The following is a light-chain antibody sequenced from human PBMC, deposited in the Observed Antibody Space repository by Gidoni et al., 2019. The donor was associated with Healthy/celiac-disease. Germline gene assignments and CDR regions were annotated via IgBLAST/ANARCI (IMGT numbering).Light chain of an antibody. CDR3: QQYNNWWWT. V-gene: IGKV3-15*01. CDR2: GAS. CDR1: QSVSSN. Sequence: EIVLTHSPATLSVSPGERATLSCMASQSVSSNLAWYQQKPGQAPRLLIDGASTRATGIPARFSGSGSGTEFTLTISRLQYEDFAVYYCQQYNNWWWTFGQGTKVEIK. J-gene: IGKJ1*01.